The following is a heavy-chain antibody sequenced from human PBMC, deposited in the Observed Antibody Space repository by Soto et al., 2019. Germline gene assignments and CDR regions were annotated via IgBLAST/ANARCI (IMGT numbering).Heavy chain of an antibody. V-gene: IGHV4-59*01. CDR1: GGSFSGYY. Sequence: SETLSLTCAVYGGSFSGYYWNWIRQPPGKGLEWIGHIYYSGSTNYNPSLKSRVTISVDTSKNQFSLKLSSVTAADTAVYYCARRYGGNFDFWGQGTLVTVSS. CDR3: ARRYGGNFDF. D-gene: IGHD1-26*01. CDR2: IYYSGST. J-gene: IGHJ4*02.